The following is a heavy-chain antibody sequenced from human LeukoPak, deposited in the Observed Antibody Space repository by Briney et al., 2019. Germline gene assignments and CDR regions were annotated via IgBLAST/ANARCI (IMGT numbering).Heavy chain of an antibody. D-gene: IGHD3-10*01. CDR2: IVHSGST. V-gene: IGHV4-34*12. CDR1: GGSFSGYY. Sequence: SETLSLTCGVYGGSFSGYYWSWIREPPGKGLEWIGEIVHSGSTNYNPSLKSRVTISVDTSTNQFSLKLTSLTAADTAVYYCARRLRFVGVWFDPWGQGTLVTVSS. J-gene: IGHJ5*02. CDR3: ARRLRFVGVWFDP.